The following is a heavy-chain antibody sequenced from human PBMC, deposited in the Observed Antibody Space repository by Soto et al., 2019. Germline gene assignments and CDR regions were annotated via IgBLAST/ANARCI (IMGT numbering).Heavy chain of an antibody. J-gene: IGHJ4*02. V-gene: IGHV3-23*01. CDR3: AKDYSYYDSSGYSTEYYFDY. CDR1: VFTFSSYA. CDR2: ISGSGGST. D-gene: IGHD3-22*01. Sequence: LRLSFAASVFTFSSYAMSWVRQAPGKGLGWVSAISGSGGSTYYADSVKGRFTISRDNSKNTLYLQMNSLRAEDTAVYYCAKDYSYYDSSGYSTEYYFDYWGQGTLVTVSS.